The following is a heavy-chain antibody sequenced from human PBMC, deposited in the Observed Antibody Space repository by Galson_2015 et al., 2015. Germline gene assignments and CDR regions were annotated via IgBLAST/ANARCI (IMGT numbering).Heavy chain of an antibody. J-gene: IGHJ3*02. V-gene: IGHV3-66*03. Sequence: SLRLSCAPSTFTVSVSFVTRVRQAPGKGLEWVSVMYPSGTTYIEDSVKGRFSLSRGSSKNILYLHMSSLKAEDTAVYYCARDVLNKAFDIWGQGTMVTVSS. CDR1: TFTVSVSF. CDR3: ARDVLNKAFDI. D-gene: IGHD2/OR15-2a*01. CDR2: MYPSGTT.